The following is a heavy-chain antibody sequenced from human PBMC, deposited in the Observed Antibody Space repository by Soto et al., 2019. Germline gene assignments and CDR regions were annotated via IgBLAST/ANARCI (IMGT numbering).Heavy chain of an antibody. CDR1: GGSISSSSYY. V-gene: IGHV4-39*01. Sequence: SETLSLTCTVSGGSISSSSYYWGWIRQPPGKGLEWIGSIYYSGSTYYNPSLKSRVTISVDTSKNQFSLKLSSVTAADTAVYYCARHVNPSLLLRWYPPHYYFDYWGQGTLVTVSS. J-gene: IGHJ4*02. CDR2: IYYSGST. D-gene: IGHD3-10*01. CDR3: ARHVNPSLLLRWYPPHYYFDY.